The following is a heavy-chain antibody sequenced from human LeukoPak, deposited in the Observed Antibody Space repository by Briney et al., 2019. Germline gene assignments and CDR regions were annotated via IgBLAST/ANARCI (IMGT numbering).Heavy chain of an antibody. V-gene: IGHV1-24*01. D-gene: IGHD6-13*01. CDR2: FYPEDGET. CDR3: ATSIAADNWFDP. Sequence: ASVKVSCKVSGYTLTELSMHWARQAPGKGLEWMGGFYPEDGETIYAQKFQGRVTMTEDTSTDTAYMELSSLRSEDTAVYYCATSIAADNWFDPWGQGTLVTVSS. J-gene: IGHJ5*02. CDR1: GYTLTELS.